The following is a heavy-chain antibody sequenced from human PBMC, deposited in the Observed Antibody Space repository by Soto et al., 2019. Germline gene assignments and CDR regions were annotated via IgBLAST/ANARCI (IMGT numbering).Heavy chain of an antibody. D-gene: IGHD1-1*01. CDR2: INDRGDTT. J-gene: IGHJ4*02. Sequence: GGSLRLSCAASGFIINRDALSWVRQAPGKGLEWVAAINDRGDTTHYADSVKGRFTISRDTSKNTLYLQMNTLRAEDTAVYYCAKDKPGTTSFDYWGRGTLVTVSS. CDR1: GFIINRDA. CDR3: AKDKPGTTSFDY. V-gene: IGHV3-23*01.